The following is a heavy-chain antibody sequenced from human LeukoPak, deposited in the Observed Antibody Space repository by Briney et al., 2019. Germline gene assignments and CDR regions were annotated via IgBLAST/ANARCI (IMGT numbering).Heavy chain of an antibody. CDR3: ARVQGADYMDV. V-gene: IGHV3-48*01. J-gene: IGHJ6*03. CDR2: ISSSRTI. Sequence: GGSLRLSCAASGFTFSSYSMNWVRQAPGKGLEWVSYISSSRTIYYADSVKGRFTISRDNAKNTLYLQMNSLRAEDTAVYYCARVQGADYMDVWGKGTTVTVSS. CDR1: GFTFSSYS.